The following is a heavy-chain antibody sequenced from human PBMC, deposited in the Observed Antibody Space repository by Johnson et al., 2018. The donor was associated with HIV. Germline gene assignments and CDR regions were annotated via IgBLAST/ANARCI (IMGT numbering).Heavy chain of an antibody. Sequence: VQLVESGGGLKQPGGSLRLSCAASGFTFSSYDMHWVRQATGKGLEWVSTIGTAGDTYYPGSVKGRFTVSREDAKNSLYLQMNSLRAGDTALYYCARAVCRGGRCYSQDAFDIWGQGTMVTVSS. J-gene: IGHJ3*02. CDR3: ARAVCRGGRCYSQDAFDI. CDR1: GFTFSSYD. V-gene: IGHV3-13*01. D-gene: IGHD2-15*01. CDR2: IGTAGDT.